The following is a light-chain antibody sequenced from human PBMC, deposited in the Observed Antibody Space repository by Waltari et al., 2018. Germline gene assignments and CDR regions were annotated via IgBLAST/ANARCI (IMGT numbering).Light chain of an antibody. Sequence: QSLLTQPPSVSAAPGQKVTISCAGGNFHVGNNYVSWNQVFPGTAPRLLIYDVNKRPSGLPDRFSGSKSGTSATLEITGLQTGDEALYYCGSWDTSLNLGAFGGGTQLTVL. CDR2: DVN. CDR3: GSWDTSLNLGA. J-gene: IGLJ2*01. V-gene: IGLV1-51*01. CDR1: NFHVGNNY.